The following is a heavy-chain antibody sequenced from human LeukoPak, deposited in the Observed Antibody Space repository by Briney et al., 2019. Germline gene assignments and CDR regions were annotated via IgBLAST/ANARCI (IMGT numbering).Heavy chain of an antibody. CDR3: ARGPNYQSPYNSYYFMNV. CDR1: GVSFSGYY. D-gene: IGHD4/OR15-4a*01. Sequence: SETLSLTCAVYGVSFSGYYWTWVRQPPGKGLEWIGEINHIGSTNYNPSLKNRVTISLDTSKNQFSVSLTSVTAADTAVYFCARGPNYQSPYNSYYFMNVWGKGTPVTVSS. CDR2: INHIGST. J-gene: IGHJ6*03. V-gene: IGHV4-34*01.